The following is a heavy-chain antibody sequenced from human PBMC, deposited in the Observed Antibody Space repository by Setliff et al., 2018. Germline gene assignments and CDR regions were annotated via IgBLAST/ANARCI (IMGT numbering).Heavy chain of an antibody. D-gene: IGHD1-1*01. CDR1: GASVSSHY. CDR2: ISYSGIT. Sequence: SETLSLTCNVFGASVSSHYWDWIRQPPGKGLEWIGFISYSGITTYNVSLKSRVSISVDTSKNQLSLTLSSVTAADTAVYYCVREGYSEYFQDWGRGTLVTVSS. V-gene: IGHV4-59*02. J-gene: IGHJ1*01. CDR3: VREGYSEYFQD.